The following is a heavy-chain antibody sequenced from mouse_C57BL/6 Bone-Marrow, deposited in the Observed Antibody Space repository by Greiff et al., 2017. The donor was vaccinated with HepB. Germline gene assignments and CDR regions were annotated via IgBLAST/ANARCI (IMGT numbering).Heavy chain of an antibody. Sequence: VHLKQSGAEFVRPGASVKLSCTASGFNIKDDYMHWVKQRPEQGLEWIGWIDPENGDIESASKFQGKATITADTSTNTASLHLSSLTSEDTAVYYCAFCGAPDYWGQGTTLTVSS. CDR3: AFCGAPDY. CDR1: GFNIKDDY. V-gene: IGHV14-4*01. J-gene: IGHJ2*01. D-gene: IGHD1-1*02. CDR2: IDPENGDI.